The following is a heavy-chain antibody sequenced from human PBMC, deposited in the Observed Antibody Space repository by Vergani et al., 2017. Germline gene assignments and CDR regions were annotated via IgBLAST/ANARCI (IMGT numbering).Heavy chain of an antibody. CDR3: ARPAPVPGKILNSGMDV. V-gene: IGHV4-39*01. D-gene: IGHD6-19*01. CDR2: MYYSGRS. Sequence: QVQLQESGPGLVKPSETLSLTCTVSGGSLTSSSYYWNWIRQPPGKGLEWIGSMYYSGRSYYNPSLKSRVTISGDTPKNQVSLKLSAVTAADTAVYCCARPAPVPGKILNSGMDVWGQGTTVTVSS. J-gene: IGHJ6*02. CDR1: GGSLTSSSYY.